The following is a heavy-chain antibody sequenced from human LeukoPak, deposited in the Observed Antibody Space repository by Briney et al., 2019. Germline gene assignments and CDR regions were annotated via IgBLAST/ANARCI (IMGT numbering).Heavy chain of an antibody. J-gene: IGHJ4*02. Sequence: ASVKVSCKASGYTFTSYGISWVRQAPGQGLEWMGWISAYNGNTNYAQKLQGRVTMTTDTSTSTAYMELRSLRSDDTAVYYCARERDIAAAGKVDYWGQGTLVTVSS. D-gene: IGHD6-13*01. V-gene: IGHV1-18*01. CDR3: ARERDIAAAGKVDY. CDR1: GYTFTSYG. CDR2: ISAYNGNT.